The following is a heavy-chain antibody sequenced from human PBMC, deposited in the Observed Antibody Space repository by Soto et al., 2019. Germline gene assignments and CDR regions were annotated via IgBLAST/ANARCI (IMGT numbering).Heavy chain of an antibody. Sequence: PVGSLRLSCAASGFTFSSYWMSWVRQAPGEGLEWVANIKQDGSEKYYVDSVKGRFTIPRDNAKNSLYLQMNSLRAEDTAVYYCARYRREAVAGYTLDNWGQGILVTVSS. J-gene: IGHJ4*02. CDR3: ARYRREAVAGYTLDN. D-gene: IGHD6-13*01. CDR1: GFTFSSYW. CDR2: IKQDGSEK. V-gene: IGHV3-7*03.